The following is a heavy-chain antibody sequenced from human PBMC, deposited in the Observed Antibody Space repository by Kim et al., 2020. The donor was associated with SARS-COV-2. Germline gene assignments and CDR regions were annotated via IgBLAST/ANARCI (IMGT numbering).Heavy chain of an antibody. CDR3: ARGDYDILTGYTSGYYYYGMDV. Sequence: SETLSLTCTVSGGSISSYYWSWIRQPPGKGLEWIGYIYYSGSTNYNPSLKSRVTISVDTSKNQFSLKLSSVTAADTAVYYCARGDYDILTGYTSGYYYYGMDVWGQGTTVTVSS. CDR2: IYYSGST. CDR1: GGSISSYY. V-gene: IGHV4-59*01. J-gene: IGHJ6*02. D-gene: IGHD3-9*01.